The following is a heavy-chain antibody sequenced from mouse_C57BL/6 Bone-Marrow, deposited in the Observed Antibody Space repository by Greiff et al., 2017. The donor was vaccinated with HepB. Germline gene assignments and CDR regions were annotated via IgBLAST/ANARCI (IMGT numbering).Heavy chain of an antibody. J-gene: IGHJ3*01. CDR2: ISNGGGST. Sequence: EVHLVESGGGLVQPGGSLKLSCAASGFTFSDYYMYWVRQTPEKRLEWVAYISNGGGSTYYPDTVKGRFTISRDNAKNTLYLQMSRLKSEDTAMYYCARGGYYGSPWFAYWGQGTLVTVSA. D-gene: IGHD2-1*01. CDR1: GFTFSDYY. V-gene: IGHV5-12*01. CDR3: ARGGYYGSPWFAY.